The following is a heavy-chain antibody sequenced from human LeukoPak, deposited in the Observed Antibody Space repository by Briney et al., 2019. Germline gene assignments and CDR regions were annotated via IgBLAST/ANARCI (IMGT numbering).Heavy chain of an antibody. D-gene: IGHD6-6*01. CDR1: GFTFSSYS. Sequence: TGGSLRLSCAASGFTFSSYSMNWVRQAPGKGLEWVSYISSSSSTIYYADSVKGRFTISRDNAKNSLYLQMNSLRTEDTALYYCAKDGGYSSSFEIFYWGQGTLVTVSS. CDR2: ISSSSSTI. CDR3: AKDGGYSSSFEIFY. J-gene: IGHJ4*02. V-gene: IGHV3-48*01.